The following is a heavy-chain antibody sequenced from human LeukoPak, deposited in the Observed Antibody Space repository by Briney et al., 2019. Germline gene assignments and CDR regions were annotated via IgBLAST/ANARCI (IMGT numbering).Heavy chain of an antibody. CDR3: ARGYCTNAVCSLGPTQA. CDR2: IYYSGST. Sequence: SETLSLTCTVSGGSISSGGYYWGWIRQPPGKGLEWIGSIYYSGSTYYNPSLKSRVTISVDTSKNQFSLKLSSVTAADTAVYYCARGYCTNAVCSLGPTQAWGQGTLVTVSS. J-gene: IGHJ4*02. D-gene: IGHD2-8*01. CDR1: GGSISSGGYY. V-gene: IGHV4-39*07.